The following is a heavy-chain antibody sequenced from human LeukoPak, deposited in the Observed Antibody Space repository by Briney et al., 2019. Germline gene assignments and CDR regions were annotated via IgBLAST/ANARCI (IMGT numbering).Heavy chain of an antibody. J-gene: IGHJ5*02. CDR3: AKDDNYIRFLS. Sequence: GETLRLSCAASGFTFSSHGMNWVRQAPGKGLEWVSGISGSGGNTYYADSVKGRFTISRDNSKNTLYLQMNSLRAEDTAVYYCAKDDNYIRFLSWGQGTLVTVSS. CDR2: ISGSGGNT. V-gene: IGHV3-23*01. CDR1: GFTFSSHG. D-gene: IGHD3-16*01.